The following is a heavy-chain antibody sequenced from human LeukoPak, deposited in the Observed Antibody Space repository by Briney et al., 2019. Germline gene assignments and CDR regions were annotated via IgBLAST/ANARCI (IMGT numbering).Heavy chain of an antibody. Sequence: ASVKVSCKASGYTFTGYYMHWVRQAPGQGLEWMGWINPNSGGTNYAQKFQGRVTMTRDTSISTAYMELSRLRSDDTAVYYCAREAVGDYGDLEYWFDPWGQGTLVTVSS. J-gene: IGHJ5*02. D-gene: IGHD4-17*01. CDR2: INPNSGGT. CDR1: GYTFTGYY. CDR3: AREAVGDYGDLEYWFDP. V-gene: IGHV1-2*02.